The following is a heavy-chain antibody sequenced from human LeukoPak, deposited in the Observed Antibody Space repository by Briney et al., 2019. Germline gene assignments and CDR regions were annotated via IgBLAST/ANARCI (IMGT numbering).Heavy chain of an antibody. CDR2: VYPDSDT. CDR1: GYTFSTYW. D-gene: IGHD3-10*01. Sequence: GESLKISCKASGYTFSTYWIGWVRQMPGKGLEWMGVVYPDSDTTYSPSFQGQVTFSADKSISTAYLQWSSLKASDTAMYYCARLDGMVRGFDYWGQGTLVTVSS. J-gene: IGHJ4*02. V-gene: IGHV5-51*01. CDR3: ARLDGMVRGFDY.